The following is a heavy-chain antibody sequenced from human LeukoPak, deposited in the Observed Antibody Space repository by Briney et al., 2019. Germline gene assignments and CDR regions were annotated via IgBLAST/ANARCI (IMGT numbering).Heavy chain of an antibody. D-gene: IGHD6-13*01. J-gene: IGHJ4*02. Sequence: SETLSLTCAVYGGSFSGYYWSWIRQPPGKGLEWIGEINHSGSTNYNPSLKSRVTISVDTSKNQFSLKLGSVTAADTAVYYCARRRGSCDYWGQGTLVTVSS. CDR2: INHSGST. CDR1: GGSFSGYY. V-gene: IGHV4-34*01. CDR3: ARRRGSCDY.